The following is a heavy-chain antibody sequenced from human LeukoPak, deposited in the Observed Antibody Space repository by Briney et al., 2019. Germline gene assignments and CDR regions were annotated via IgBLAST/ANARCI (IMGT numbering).Heavy chain of an antibody. J-gene: IGHJ6*03. CDR2: IYYSGRT. CDR1: GDSISNSNYY. V-gene: IGHV4-39*07. Sequence: PSETLSLTCTVSGDSISNSNYYWGWIRQPPGKGLEWIGNIYYSGRTYHNPSLKSRVTISVDTPKNQFSLRLNSVTAADTAVYYCARHIAVAVYSGFSYYMDVWGKGTTVTVSS. CDR3: ARHIAVAVYSGFSYYMDV. D-gene: IGHD6-19*01.